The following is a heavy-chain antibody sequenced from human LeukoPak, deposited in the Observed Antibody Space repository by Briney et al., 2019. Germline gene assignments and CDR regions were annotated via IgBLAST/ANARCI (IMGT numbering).Heavy chain of an antibody. CDR1: GFPFSAYE. CDR2: ISSSGGTI. V-gene: IGHV3-48*03. J-gene: IGHJ4*02. CDR3: ARDGDLTPAVPFDY. D-gene: IGHD6-25*01. Sequence: GGSLRLSCAASGFPFSAYEMNWVRQAPGKGLEWVSYISSSGGTIYYADSVKGRFTISRDNAKNSLYLQMNSLRAEDTAVYYCARDGDLTPAVPFDYWGQGTLVTVSS.